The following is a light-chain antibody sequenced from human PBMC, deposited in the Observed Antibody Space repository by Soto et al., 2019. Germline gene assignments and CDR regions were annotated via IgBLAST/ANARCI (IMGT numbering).Light chain of an antibody. Sequence: EIVMTQSPATLSVSPGERATLSCRASQSITRNLAWYQQSPGQAPRLLIYGASSRATGIPDRFSGSGSGTDFTLTISRLEPEDFAVYYCQQYGSSGTFGQGTKVDI. CDR3: QQYGSSGT. J-gene: IGKJ1*01. CDR2: GAS. V-gene: IGKV3-20*01. CDR1: QSITRN.